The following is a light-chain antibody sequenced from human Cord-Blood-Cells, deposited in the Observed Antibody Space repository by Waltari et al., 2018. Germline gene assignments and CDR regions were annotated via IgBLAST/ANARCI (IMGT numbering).Light chain of an antibody. CDR3: AAWDDSLSGYVV. CDR1: SSNIGSNY. CDR2: RNK. J-gene: IGLJ2*01. V-gene: IGLV1-47*01. Sequence: QSVLTQPPSASGTPGQRVTISCSGSSSNIGSNYVYWYQQPPGTAPKLLIYRNKQRPSGVPARFSGSKSGTSASLAISGLRSEDEADYYCAAWDDSLSGYVVFGGGTKLTVL.